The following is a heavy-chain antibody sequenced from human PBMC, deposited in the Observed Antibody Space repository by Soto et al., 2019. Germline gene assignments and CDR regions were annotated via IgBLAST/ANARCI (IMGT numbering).Heavy chain of an antibody. CDR2: ISGSGGST. V-gene: IGHV3-23*01. CDR3: AKLGAYCGGDCYSNYYYGMDV. J-gene: IGHJ6*02. Sequence: GGSLRLSCAASGFTFSSYAMSWVRQAPGKGLEWVSAISGSGGSTYYADSVKGRFTISRDNSKNTLYLQMNSVRAEDTAVYYCAKLGAYCGGDCYSNYYYGMDVWGQGTTVTVSS. D-gene: IGHD2-21*02. CDR1: GFTFSSYA.